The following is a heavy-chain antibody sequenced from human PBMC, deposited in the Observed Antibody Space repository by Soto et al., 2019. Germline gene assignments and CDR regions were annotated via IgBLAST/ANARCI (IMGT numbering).Heavy chain of an antibody. CDR3: VKDPSYYDFWSGLAFDI. CDR2: ISSNGGST. J-gene: IGHJ3*02. CDR1: GFTFSSYA. D-gene: IGHD3-3*01. Sequence: GGSLRLSCSASGFTFSSYAMHWVRQAPGKGLEYVSAISSNGGSTYYADSVKGRFTIPRDNSKNTLYLQMSSLRAEDTAVYYCVKDPSYYDFWSGLAFDIWGQGTMVTVSS. V-gene: IGHV3-64D*06.